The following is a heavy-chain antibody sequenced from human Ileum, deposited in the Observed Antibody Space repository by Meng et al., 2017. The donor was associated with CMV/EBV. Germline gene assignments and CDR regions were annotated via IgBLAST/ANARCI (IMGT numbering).Heavy chain of an antibody. CDR3: GKDSHSSGWYVDS. V-gene: IGHV3-30*02. J-gene: IGHJ4*02. CDR1: GFSFSTYG. CDR2: IRHDGSGE. D-gene: IGHD6-19*01. Sequence: GGSLRLSCAASGFSFSTYGMHWVRQAPGKGLEWVAFIRHDGSGESYTDSVRGRFTISRDNAKNTLYQQMNSLRAEDTAVYYCGKDSHSSGWYVDSWGQGTQVTVSS.